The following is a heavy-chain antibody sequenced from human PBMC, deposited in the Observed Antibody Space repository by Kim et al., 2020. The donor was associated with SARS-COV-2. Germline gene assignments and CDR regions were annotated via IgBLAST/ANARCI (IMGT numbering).Heavy chain of an antibody. J-gene: IGHJ4*02. Sequence: SSTIYYADSVKGRFTISRDNAKNSLYLQMNSLRDEDTAVYYCARGFPVKSWGQGTLVTVSS. V-gene: IGHV3-48*02. CDR3: ARGFPVKS. CDR2: SSTI.